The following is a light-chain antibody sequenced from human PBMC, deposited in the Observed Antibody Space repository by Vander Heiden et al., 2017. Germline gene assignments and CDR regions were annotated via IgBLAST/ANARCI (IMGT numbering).Light chain of an antibody. CDR1: QNINTY. J-gene: IGKJ1*01. CDR2: AAS. Sequence: AIRLTHSPSSLSASAGDSVTITCRASQNINTYLAWYQQEPGKAPKLLIHAASTLQSGVPSRFSDSGSGTDFSLTINSLQSEDSATYYCQQNRTTLWTFGQGTTVEI. V-gene: IGKV1-8*01. CDR3: QQNRTTLWT.